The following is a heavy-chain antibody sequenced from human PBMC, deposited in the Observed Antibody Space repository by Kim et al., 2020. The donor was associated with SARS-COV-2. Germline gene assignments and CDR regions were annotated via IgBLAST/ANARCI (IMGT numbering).Heavy chain of an antibody. D-gene: IGHD3-22*01. V-gene: IGHV4-34*01. CDR2: INHSGST. CDR1: GGSFSGYY. J-gene: IGHJ5*02. CDR3: ARGGLSSGYYVAYNWFDP. Sequence: SETLSLTCAVYGGSFSGYYWSWIRQPPGKGLEWIGEINHSGSTNYNPSLKSRVTISVDTSKNQFSLKLSSVTAADTAVYYCARGGLSSGYYVAYNWFDPWGQGTLVTVSS.